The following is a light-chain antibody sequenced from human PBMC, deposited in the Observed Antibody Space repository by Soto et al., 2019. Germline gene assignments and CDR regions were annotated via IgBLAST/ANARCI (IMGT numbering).Light chain of an antibody. CDR2: EVS. J-gene: IGLJ1*01. Sequence: QCALTQPASVSGSPGQSITISCTGTSSDVGGYNYVSWYQHHPGEAPKLMIYEVSSRPSGLSNRFSGSKSGNTASLTISGLQAEDEADYYCSSYTSSNTLVFGTGTKLTVL. V-gene: IGLV2-14*01. CDR1: SSDVGGYNY. CDR3: SSYTSSNTLV.